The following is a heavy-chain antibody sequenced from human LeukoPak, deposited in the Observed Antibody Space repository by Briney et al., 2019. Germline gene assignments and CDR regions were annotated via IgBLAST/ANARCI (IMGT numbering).Heavy chain of an antibody. CDR1: GFTFSSHW. D-gene: IGHD3-16*01. CDR2: IYSGGST. V-gene: IGHV3-53*01. CDR3: ARDAKFGDAFDI. J-gene: IGHJ3*02. Sequence: GGSLRLSCAASGFTFSSHWMHWVRQAPGKGLEWVSVIYSGGSTYHADSVKGRFTISRDNSKNTLYLQMNSLRAEDTAVYYCARDAKFGDAFDIWGQGTMVTVSS.